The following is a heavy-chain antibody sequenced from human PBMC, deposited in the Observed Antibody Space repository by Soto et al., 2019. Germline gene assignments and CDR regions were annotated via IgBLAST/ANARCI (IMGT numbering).Heavy chain of an antibody. V-gene: IGHV1-46*01. CDR3: AVYYCISTSYPSPPLFDY. Sequence: ASVKVSCKASGYTFTSYGISWVRQAPGQGLEWMGIINPSGGSTSYAQKFQGRVTMTRDTSTSTAYMELSSLRSEDTAVYYCAVYYCISTSYPSPPLFDYWGQGTLVTVSS. CDR2: INPSGGST. D-gene: IGHD2-2*01. J-gene: IGHJ4*02. CDR1: GYTFTSYG.